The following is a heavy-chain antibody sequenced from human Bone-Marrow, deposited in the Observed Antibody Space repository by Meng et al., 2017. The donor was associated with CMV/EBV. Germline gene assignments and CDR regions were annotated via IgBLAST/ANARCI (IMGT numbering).Heavy chain of an antibody. J-gene: IGHJ3*02. CDR2: ISTSSNYI. CDR1: GFTFSTYS. Sequence: GESLKISCAASGFTFSTYSMSWVRQSPGKGLEWVSSISTSSNYIYYADSMRGRFTVSRDNAKNSLYLQMDTLRDEDTAVYYCARDPVTGWGNQAFDIGGHGTMVTVSS. D-gene: IGHD4-17*01. CDR3: ARDPVTGWGNQAFDI. V-gene: IGHV3-21*04.